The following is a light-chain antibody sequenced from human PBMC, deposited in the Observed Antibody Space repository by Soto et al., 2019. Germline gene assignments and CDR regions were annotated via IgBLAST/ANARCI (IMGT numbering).Light chain of an antibody. CDR2: DTS. V-gene: IGKV3-20*01. CDR1: QIVPNTY. CDR3: QKYGNSEII. Sequence: EIVLTPSPGTLSISAGERSVLSCITSQIVPNTYVAWYQQQPGQAPRLLISDTSNRATGIPDRFIVSGSGTDFTLTISRLEPEDFAVFYCQKYGNSEIIFGQGTRLAIK. J-gene: IGKJ5*01.